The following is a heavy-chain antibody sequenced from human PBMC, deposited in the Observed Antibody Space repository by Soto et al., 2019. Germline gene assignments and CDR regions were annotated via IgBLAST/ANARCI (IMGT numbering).Heavy chain of an antibody. J-gene: IGHJ5*01. CDR3: ARGSTGSAYSWFDS. D-gene: IGHD2-15*01. V-gene: IGHV1-3*01. CDR2: INAGNGDT. Sequence: QVQLVQSGAEGKKPGASVKVSCKASGYTFSSYAMHWVRQAPGQRLEWMGWINAGNGDTKYSQKLQGRVTITRDTSATTAYMELSSPRSEDTAVYYCARGSTGSAYSWFDSWGQGTLVTVSS. CDR1: GYTFSSYA.